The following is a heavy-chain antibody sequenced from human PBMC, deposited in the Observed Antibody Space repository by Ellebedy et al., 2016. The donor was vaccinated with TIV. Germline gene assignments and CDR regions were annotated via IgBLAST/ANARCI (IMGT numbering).Heavy chain of an antibody. V-gene: IGHV3-23*01. CDR3: AKDKAIAAGPITYYGMDV. CDR2: ISGSGGSA. D-gene: IGHD6-6*01. CDR1: GFTFSSYG. J-gene: IGHJ6*02. Sequence: GGSLRLXXAASGFTFSSYGMSWVRQAPGKGLEWVSTISGSGGSAHYADSVKGRFTISRDNSKNTLYLQMDSLRDEDTAIYYCAKDKAIAAGPITYYGMDVWGQGTTVIVSS.